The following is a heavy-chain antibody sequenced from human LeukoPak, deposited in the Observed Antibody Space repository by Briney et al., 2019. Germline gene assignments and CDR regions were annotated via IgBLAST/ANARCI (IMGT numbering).Heavy chain of an antibody. V-gene: IGHV3-30*02. D-gene: IGHD1-7*01. CDR3: AKGGMLELGDAFDI. CDR2: IRYDGSNK. J-gene: IGHJ3*02. Sequence: GGSLRLSCAASGFTFSSYGMHWVRQAPGKGLEWVAFIRYDGSNKYYADSVKGRFTISRDNSKNTLYLQMNSLRAEDTAVYYCAKGGMLELGDAFDIWGQGTMVTVSS. CDR1: GFTFSSYG.